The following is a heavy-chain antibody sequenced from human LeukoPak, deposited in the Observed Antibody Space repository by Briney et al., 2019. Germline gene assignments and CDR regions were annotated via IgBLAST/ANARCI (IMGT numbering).Heavy chain of an antibody. CDR1: GFTFSSYA. CDR3: AKDEGNNYDGSGYYGTHFDC. J-gene: IGHJ4*02. V-gene: IGHV3-23*01. Sequence: PGRSLRLSCAASGFTFSSYAMHWVRQAPGKGLEWVSSISASGGGTYYSDSVKGRFTTSRDNSKDSLYLQMNSLRAEDTAVYFCAKDEGNNYDGSGYYGTHFDCWGQGSLVTVSS. D-gene: IGHD3-22*01. CDR2: ISASGGGT.